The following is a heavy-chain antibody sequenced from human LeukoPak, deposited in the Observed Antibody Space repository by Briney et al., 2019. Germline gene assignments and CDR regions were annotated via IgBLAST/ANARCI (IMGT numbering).Heavy chain of an antibody. CDR2: ISSSSSTI. J-gene: IGHJ3*01. CDR3: VRDKLGGSFDV. V-gene: IGHV3-48*01. Sequence: GGSLRLSCAASGFTFSSYSMNWVRQAPGKGLEWVSYISSSSSTIYYADSVKGRFTISRDNAKNSLYLQMNSLRAEDTAVYSCVRDKLGGSFDVWGHGTMVTVSS. D-gene: IGHD1-7*01. CDR1: GFTFSSYS.